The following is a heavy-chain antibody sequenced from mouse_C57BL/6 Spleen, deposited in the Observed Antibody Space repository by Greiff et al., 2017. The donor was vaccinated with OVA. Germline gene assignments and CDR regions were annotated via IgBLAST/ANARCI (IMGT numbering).Heavy chain of an antibody. CDR2: ISSGGSYT. CDR1: GFTFSSYG. V-gene: IGHV5-6*01. Sequence: EVHLVESGGDLVKPGGSLKLSCAASGFTFSSYGMSWVRPTPDKRLEWVATISSGGSYTYYPDSVKGRFTISSDNAKNTLYLQMSSLKSVDTAMYYCASIPLYYYGSSLYAMDYWGQGTSVTVSS. J-gene: IGHJ4*01. CDR3: ASIPLYYYGSSLYAMDY. D-gene: IGHD1-1*01.